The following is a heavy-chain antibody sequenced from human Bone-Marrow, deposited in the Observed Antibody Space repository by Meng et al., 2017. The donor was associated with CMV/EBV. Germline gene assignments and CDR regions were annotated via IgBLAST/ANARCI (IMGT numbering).Heavy chain of an antibody. CDR1: GFAFGDYA. J-gene: IGHJ3*02. CDR2: ISGSGGST. CDR3: ARGACSSTSCYWGEAFDI. Sequence: GESLKISCTASGFAFGDYAISWVRQAPGKGLEWVSVISGSGGSTYYADSVKGRFTISRDNSKNTLYLQMNSLRAEDTAVYYCARGACSSTSCYWGEAFDIWGQGTMVTVSS. D-gene: IGHD2-2*01. V-gene: IGHV3-23*01.